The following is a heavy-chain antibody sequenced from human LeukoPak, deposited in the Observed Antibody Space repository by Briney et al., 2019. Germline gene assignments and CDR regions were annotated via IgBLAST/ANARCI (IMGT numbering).Heavy chain of an antibody. Sequence: PGGSLRLSCAASGFTFSSYAMSWVRQAPGKGLEWVSAISGSGGSTYYADSVKGRFTISRDNSKNTLYLQMNSLRAEDTAVYYCAKEGYYDFWSGYSGYMDVWGKGTTVTVSS. CDR3: AKEGYYDFWSGYSGYMDV. CDR1: GFTFSSYA. CDR2: ISGSGGST. J-gene: IGHJ6*03. D-gene: IGHD3-3*01. V-gene: IGHV3-23*01.